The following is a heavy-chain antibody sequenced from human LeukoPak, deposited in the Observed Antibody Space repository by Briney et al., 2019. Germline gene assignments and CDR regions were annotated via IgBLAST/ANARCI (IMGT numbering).Heavy chain of an antibody. CDR2: INPNSGGT. V-gene: IGHV1-2*02. D-gene: IGHD6-19*01. J-gene: IGHJ2*01. CDR1: GYTFTGYY. CDR3: ARERERAVAGVLFRTQHYWYFDL. Sequence: GASVKVSCKASGYTFTGYYMHWVRQAPGQGLEWMGWINPNSGGTNYAQNLQGRVTMTTDTSTSTAYMELRSLRSDDTAVYYCARERERAVAGVLFRTQHYWYFDLWGRGTLVTVSS.